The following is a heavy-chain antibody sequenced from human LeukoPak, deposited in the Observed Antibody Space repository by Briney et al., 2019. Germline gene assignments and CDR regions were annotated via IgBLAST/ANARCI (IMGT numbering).Heavy chain of an antibody. V-gene: IGHV3-7*01. CDR1: GFTVSNYW. CDR2: IKQDGSEK. J-gene: IGHJ4*02. CDR3: ASGRQLGY. Sequence: PGGSLRLACAASGFTVSNYWMSWVRQAPGKGLEWVANIKQDGSEKYYVDSVKGRFTISRDNDKNSLYLQMNSLRAEDAAVYYCASGRQLGYWGQGTLVTVSS. D-gene: IGHD6-13*01.